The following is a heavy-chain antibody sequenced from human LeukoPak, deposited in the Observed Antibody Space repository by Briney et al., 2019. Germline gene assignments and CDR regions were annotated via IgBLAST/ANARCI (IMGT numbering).Heavy chain of an antibody. J-gene: IGHJ4*02. CDR2: IDNNGVET. Sequence: GGSLRLSCVASGFTFNKYWMHWVRQIPGEGLVCVSRIDNNGVETVYADSVKGRFTISRDNAKNTLYLQMNSLRVEDTAIYYCARDHPGIAVAGTFDYWGQGTLVTVSS. CDR3: ARDHPGIAVAGTFDY. D-gene: IGHD6-19*01. CDR1: GFTFNKYW. V-gene: IGHV3-74*01.